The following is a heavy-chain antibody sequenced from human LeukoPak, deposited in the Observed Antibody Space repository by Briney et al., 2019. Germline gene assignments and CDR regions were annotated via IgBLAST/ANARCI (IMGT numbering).Heavy chain of an antibody. CDR2: IIPIFGTA. V-gene: IGHV1-69*13. CDR1: GGTFSSYA. CDR3: ARIEADYDILTGGPYNWFDP. D-gene: IGHD3-9*01. J-gene: IGHJ5*02. Sequence: SVKVSCKASGGTFSSYAISWVRQAPGQGLEWMGGIIPIFGTANYAQKFQGRVTITADEFTSTAYMELSSLRSEDTAVYYCARIEADYDILTGGPYNWFDPWGQGTLVTVSS.